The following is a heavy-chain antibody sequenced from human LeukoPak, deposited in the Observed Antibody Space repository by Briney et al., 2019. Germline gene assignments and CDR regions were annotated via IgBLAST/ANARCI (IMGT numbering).Heavy chain of an antibody. CDR3: AREEDMVAPGILGY. J-gene: IGHJ4*02. V-gene: IGHV1-69*04. CDR2: IIPILGIA. CDR1: GGTFSSYA. D-gene: IGHD5-12*01. Sequence: SVKVSCKASGGTFSSYAISWVRQAPGQGLEWMGRIIPILGIANYAQKFQGRVTITADKSTSTAYMELSSLRSEDTAVYYCAREEDMVAPGILGYWGQGTLVTVSS.